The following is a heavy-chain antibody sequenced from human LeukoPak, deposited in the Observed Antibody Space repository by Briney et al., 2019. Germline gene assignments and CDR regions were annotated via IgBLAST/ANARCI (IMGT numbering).Heavy chain of an antibody. J-gene: IGHJ4*02. CDR1: EFTFSSYS. CDR3: VRLRRNSDSSGYYYYYDY. Sequence: KPGGSLRLSCTVSEFTFSSYSMNWVRQAPGKGLEWVASINRGATYIYYADSMKGRFTISRGDAKSSLYLQMNSLRAEDTAVYYCVRLRRNSDSSGYYYYYDYWGQGILVTVSS. V-gene: IGHV3-21*01. D-gene: IGHD3-22*01. CDR2: INRGATYI.